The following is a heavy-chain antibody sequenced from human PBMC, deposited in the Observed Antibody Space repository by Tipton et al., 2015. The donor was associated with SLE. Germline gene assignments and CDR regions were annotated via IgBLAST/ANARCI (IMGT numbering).Heavy chain of an antibody. CDR1: GGSISSGGYS. J-gene: IGHJ4*02. Sequence: TLSLTCAVSGGSISSGGYSWSWIRQPPGKGLEWIGYIYHSGSTYYNPSLKSRVTISVDTSKNQFSLKLSSVTAADTAVYYCARALNFWSGYYLDYWGQGTLVTVSS. CDR3: ARALNFWSGYYLDY. V-gene: IGHV4-30-2*01. D-gene: IGHD3-3*01. CDR2: IYHSGST.